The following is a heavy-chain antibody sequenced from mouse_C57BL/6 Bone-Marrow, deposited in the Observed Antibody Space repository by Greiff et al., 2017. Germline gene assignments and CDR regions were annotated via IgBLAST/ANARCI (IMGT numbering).Heavy chain of an antibody. D-gene: IGHD1-1*01. Sequence: QVQLQQSGAELVRPGASVTLSCKASGYTFTDYEMHWVKQTPVHGLEWIGAIDPETGGTAYNQKFKGKAILTADKSSSTAYMELRSLTSEDSAVYYCTRSGNYYGSSYAMDYWGQGTSVTVSS. V-gene: IGHV1-15*01. CDR1: GYTFTDYE. CDR3: TRSGNYYGSSYAMDY. J-gene: IGHJ4*01. CDR2: IDPETGGT.